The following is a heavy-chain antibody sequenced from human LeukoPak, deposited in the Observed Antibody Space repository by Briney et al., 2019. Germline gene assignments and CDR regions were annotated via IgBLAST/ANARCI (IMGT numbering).Heavy chain of an antibody. J-gene: IGHJ4*02. CDR2: INPNSGGT. V-gene: IGHV1-2*04. CDR1: GGTFSRFT. D-gene: IGHD6-19*01. Sequence: ASVKVSCKASGGTFSRFTISWVRQAPGQGLEWMGWINPNSGGTNYAQKFQGWVTMTRDTSISTAYMELSRLRSDDTAVYYCARSVAGTVGDYWGQGTLVTVSS. CDR3: ARSVAGTVGDY.